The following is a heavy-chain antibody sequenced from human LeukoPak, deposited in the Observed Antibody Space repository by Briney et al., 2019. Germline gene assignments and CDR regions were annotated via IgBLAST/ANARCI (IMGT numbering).Heavy chain of an antibody. CDR3: VRDAIAAAGTGG. CDR1: GYTFTDYY. J-gene: IGHJ4*02. Sequence: ASVKVSCKASGYTFTDYYMHWVRQAPGQGLAWMGWINPKSGGTNYAQNFQGRVTMTRDTSISTAYMELSGLRSDDRAVYYCVRDAIAAAGTGGWGQGTLVTVSS. CDR2: INPKSGGT. V-gene: IGHV1-2*02. D-gene: IGHD6-13*01.